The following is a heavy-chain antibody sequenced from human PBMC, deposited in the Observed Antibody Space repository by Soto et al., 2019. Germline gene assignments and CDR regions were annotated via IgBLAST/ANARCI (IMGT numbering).Heavy chain of an antibody. CDR2: IYYSGST. V-gene: IGHV4-59*01. D-gene: IGHD3-16*01. Sequence: SETLSLTCSISGDSISNYYWSWIRQPPGKGLEWIGYIYYSGSTSYNPSLKSRVTISVATSKNQFSLNLTSVTAADTAVYYCARPHHCGGYAFDFWGQGKLLTLSS. CDR1: GDSISNYY. J-gene: IGHJ3*01. CDR3: ARPHHCGGYAFDF.